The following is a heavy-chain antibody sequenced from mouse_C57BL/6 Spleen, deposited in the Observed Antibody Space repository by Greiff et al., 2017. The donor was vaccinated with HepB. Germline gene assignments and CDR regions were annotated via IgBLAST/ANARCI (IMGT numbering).Heavy chain of an antibody. Sequence: VQLKQSGPELVKPGASVKISCKASGYSFTGYYMNWVKQSPEKSLEWIGEINPSTGGTTYNQKFKAKATLTVDKSSSTAYMQLKSLTSEDSAVYYCARGGNYLAWFAYWGQGTLVTVSA. CDR3: ARGGNYLAWFAY. CDR2: INPSTGGT. V-gene: IGHV1-42*01. J-gene: IGHJ3*01. D-gene: IGHD2-1*01. CDR1: GYSFTGYY.